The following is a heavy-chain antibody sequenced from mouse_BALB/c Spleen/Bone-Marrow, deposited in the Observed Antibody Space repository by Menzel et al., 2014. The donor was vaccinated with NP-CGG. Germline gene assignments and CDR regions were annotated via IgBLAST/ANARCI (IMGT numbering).Heavy chain of an antibody. CDR3: ATLTGTWDF. CDR1: GFNIKDTY. D-gene: IGHD4-1*01. Sequence: VHVKQSGAVLVKPGASVKLSCTASGFNIKDTYMHWVRQRPEQGLEWIGRIDPASGYTTYDPKLQGKASIAADTSSNTAYLQLSSLTSEDTAVYYCATLTGTWDFWGQGTPLTVSS. J-gene: IGHJ2*01. V-gene: IGHV14-3*02. CDR2: IDPASGYT.